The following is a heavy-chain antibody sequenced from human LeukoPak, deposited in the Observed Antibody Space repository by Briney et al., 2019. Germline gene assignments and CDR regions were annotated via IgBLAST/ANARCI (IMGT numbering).Heavy chain of an antibody. Sequence: GGSLRLSCAASGFTFSSYAMSWVRQAPGKGLEWVSAISGSGGSTYYADSVKGRFTISRDNSKNTLYLQMNSPRAEDTAVYYCARDAGGGYSSSWYRGSAFDIWGQGTMVTVSS. CDR3: ARDAGGGYSSSWYRGSAFDI. V-gene: IGHV3-23*01. J-gene: IGHJ3*02. D-gene: IGHD6-13*01. CDR2: ISGSGGST. CDR1: GFTFSSYA.